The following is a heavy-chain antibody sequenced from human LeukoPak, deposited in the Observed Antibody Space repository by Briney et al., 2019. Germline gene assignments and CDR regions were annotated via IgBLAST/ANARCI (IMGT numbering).Heavy chain of an antibody. J-gene: IGHJ4*02. Sequence: GGSLRLSCAASRFTFSSYWMSWVRQAPGKGLEWVANIKQDGSEKYYVDSVKGRFTISRDNAKNSLYLQMNSLRAEDTAVYYCARDARGAVAGTSDYWGQGTLVTVSS. V-gene: IGHV3-7*01. D-gene: IGHD6-19*01. CDR1: RFTFSSYW. CDR2: IKQDGSEK. CDR3: ARDARGAVAGTSDY.